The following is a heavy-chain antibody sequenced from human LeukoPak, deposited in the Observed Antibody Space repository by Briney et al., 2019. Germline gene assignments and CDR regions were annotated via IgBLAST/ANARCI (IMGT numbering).Heavy chain of an antibody. CDR2: INHIGST. V-gene: IGHV4-34*01. Sequence: SETLSLTCAVYGGSFSDYYWTWIRQPPGKGLEWIGEINHIGSTNYNPSLKSRVTISVDTSENQFSLKLSSVTAADTAVYYCARDKVPGDDWGQGTLVTVSS. CDR1: GGSFSDYY. CDR3: ARDKVPGDD. J-gene: IGHJ4*02. D-gene: IGHD1-1*01.